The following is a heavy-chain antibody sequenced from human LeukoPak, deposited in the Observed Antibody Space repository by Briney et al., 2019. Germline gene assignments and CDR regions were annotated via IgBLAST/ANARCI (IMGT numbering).Heavy chain of an antibody. CDR3: TRGAVDGNWGFDY. V-gene: IGHV1-3*01. CDR1: GYTFISYA. D-gene: IGHD6-19*01. CDR2: INAGNGDT. J-gene: IGHJ4*02. Sequence: ASVKVSCKASGYTFISYALHWVRQAPGQSLEWMGWINAGNGDTKYSQKFQDRVIFTRDTSASTAYMELSSLISEDTADYYCTRGAVDGNWGFDYWGQGTLVTVSS.